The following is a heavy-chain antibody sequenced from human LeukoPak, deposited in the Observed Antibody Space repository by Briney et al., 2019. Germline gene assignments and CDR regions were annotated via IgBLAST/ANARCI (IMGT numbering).Heavy chain of an antibody. D-gene: IGHD3-22*01. CDR2: IVVGSGNT. J-gene: IGHJ4*02. CDR1: GFTFTSSA. Sequence: ASVKVSCKASGFTFTSSAVQWVRQARGQRLEWIGWIVVGSGNTSYAQKFQERVTITRDMSTSTAYMELSSLRSEDTAVYYCAAVGGKMGPKYDSSGYYYSGDYWGQGTLVTVSS. CDR3: AAVGGKMGPKYDSSGYYYSGDY. V-gene: IGHV1-58*01.